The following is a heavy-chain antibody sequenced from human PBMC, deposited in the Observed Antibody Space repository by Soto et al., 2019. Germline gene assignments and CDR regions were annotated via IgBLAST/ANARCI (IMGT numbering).Heavy chain of an antibody. V-gene: IGHV1-18*01. CDR2: ISAYNGNT. CDR1: GYTFTSYG. CDR3: ASPSLYGSGSLYYYYGMDV. J-gene: IGHJ6*02. Sequence: GASVKVSCKASGYTFTSYGISWVRQAPGQGLEWMGWISAYNGNTNYAQKLQGRVTMTTDTSTSTAYMELRSLRSDDTAVYYCASPSLYGSGSLYYYYGMDVWSQGTTVTVSS. D-gene: IGHD3-10*01.